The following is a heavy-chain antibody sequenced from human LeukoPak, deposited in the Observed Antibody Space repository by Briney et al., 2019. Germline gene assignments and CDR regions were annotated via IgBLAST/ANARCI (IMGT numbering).Heavy chain of an antibody. V-gene: IGHV1-2*02. CDR1: GYTFTGYY. Sequence: ASVKVSCKASGYTFTGYYMHWVRQAPGQGLEWMGWVNPNSGGTNYAQKFQGRVTMTRDTSISTAYMELSRLSSDDTAVYYCASGNYYDSGGYLPLDYWGQGTLVTVSS. J-gene: IGHJ4*02. CDR2: VNPNSGGT. D-gene: IGHD3-22*01. CDR3: ASGNYYDSGGYLPLDY.